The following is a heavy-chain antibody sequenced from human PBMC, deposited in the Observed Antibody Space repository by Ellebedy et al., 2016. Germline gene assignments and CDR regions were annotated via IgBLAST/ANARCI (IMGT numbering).Heavy chain of an antibody. V-gene: IGHV1-2*02. D-gene: IGHD3-3*01. CDR1: GYTFTDDS. J-gene: IGHJ2*01. CDR2: INLRIGIGIR. Sequence: ASVQVSCXASGYTFTDDSMHWVRQPPGQGLEWMGWINLRIGIGIRHYAQKFRDRVTMTSDASNSTAFMELSRLTSDDTAVYYCARSSGSGHDLWGQGTLVTVSS. CDR3: ARSSGSGHDL.